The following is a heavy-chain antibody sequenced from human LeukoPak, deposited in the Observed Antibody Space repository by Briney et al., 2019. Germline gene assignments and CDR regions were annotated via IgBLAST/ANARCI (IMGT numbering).Heavy chain of an antibody. CDR2: IYPGDSGP. Sequence: KSGESLKISCKVSGYSFTSYCIGWVRQMPGKGLDWMGLIYPGDSGPTYSPSFQGQVTISVDKSINTAYLQWSSLQASDTAMYYCGMSGDRVPLQDDVFDVWGQGTMVTVST. D-gene: IGHD1-26*01. CDR1: GYSFTSYC. V-gene: IGHV5-51*01. J-gene: IGHJ3*01. CDR3: GMSGDRVPLQDDVFDV.